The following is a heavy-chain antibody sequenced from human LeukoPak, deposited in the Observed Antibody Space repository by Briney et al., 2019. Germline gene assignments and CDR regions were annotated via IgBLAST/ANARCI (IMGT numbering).Heavy chain of an antibody. CDR1: GGSIRSSSYY. CDR3: ARQRFLEWLSPRPYFDY. CDR2: IYYSGST. Sequence: PSETLSLTCTVSGGSIRSSSYYWGWIRQPPGKGLEWIGSIYYSGSTYYNPSLKSRVTISVDTSKNQFSLKLSSVTAADTAVYYCARQRFLEWLSPRPYFDYWGQGTLVTVSS. D-gene: IGHD3-3*01. V-gene: IGHV4-39*01. J-gene: IGHJ4*02.